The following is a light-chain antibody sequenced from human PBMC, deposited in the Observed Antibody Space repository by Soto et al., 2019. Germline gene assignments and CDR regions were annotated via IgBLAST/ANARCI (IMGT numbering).Light chain of an antibody. J-gene: IGKJ5*01. V-gene: IGKV3-11*01. Sequence: EIVLTQSPATLSLSPGERATLSCWASQSLSRYLAWYQPKPGQAPRLLIFDASNRATGIPARLSGSGSATDFTLTISRLEPEDFAVYDCQHRSIWPVSFGQGTRVEI. CDR3: QHRSIWPVS. CDR1: QSLSRY. CDR2: DAS.